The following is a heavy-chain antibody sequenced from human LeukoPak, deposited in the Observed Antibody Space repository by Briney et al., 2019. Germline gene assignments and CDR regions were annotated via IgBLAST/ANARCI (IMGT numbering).Heavy chain of an antibody. J-gene: IGHJ3*02. V-gene: IGHV4-59*01. Sequence: SETLSLTCTVSGGSISSYYWIWIRQPPGKGLEWIGYIYYSGSTNYNPSLKSRVTISVDTSKNQFSLKLSSVTAADTAVYYCARDRGAVAGANDAFDIWGQGTMVTVSS. CDR1: GGSISSYY. CDR2: IYYSGST. D-gene: IGHD6-19*01. CDR3: ARDRGAVAGANDAFDI.